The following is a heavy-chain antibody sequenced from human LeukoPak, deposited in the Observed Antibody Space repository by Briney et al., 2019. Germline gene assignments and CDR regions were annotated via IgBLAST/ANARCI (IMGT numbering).Heavy chain of an antibody. J-gene: IGHJ4*02. V-gene: IGHV4-59*08. CDR2: MLYSGST. CDR1: GASISNYY. Sequence: SETLSLTCTVSGASISNYYWSWIRQSPGKGLEWIGYMLYSGSTNQNPSLRSRVTISVDTSKNQVSLKLSSVTAADTAVYYCARSDIWGSYRFLVYWGQGALVTVSS. CDR3: ARSDIWGSYRFLVY. D-gene: IGHD3-16*02.